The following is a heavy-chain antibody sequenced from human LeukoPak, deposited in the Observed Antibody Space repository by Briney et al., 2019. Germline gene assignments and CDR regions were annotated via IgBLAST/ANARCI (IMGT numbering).Heavy chain of an antibody. CDR3: ARDNMVRGILSFDP. D-gene: IGHD3-10*01. V-gene: IGHV1-69*06. CDR1: GGTFSSYA. Sequence: GSSVKVSCKASGGTFSSYAISWVRQAPGQGLEWMGGIIPIFGTANYAQKFQGRVTITADKSTSTAYMELSNLRSEDTAVYYCARDNMVRGILSFDPWGQGTLVTVSS. CDR2: IIPIFGTA. J-gene: IGHJ5*02.